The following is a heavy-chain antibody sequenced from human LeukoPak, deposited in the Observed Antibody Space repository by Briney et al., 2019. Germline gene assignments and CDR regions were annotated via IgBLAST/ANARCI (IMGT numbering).Heavy chain of an antibody. CDR2: INSDGSST. CDR3: ARGGSSGWYGGESYYSDY. J-gene: IGHJ4*02. Sequence: PGGSLRLSCAASGFTFSSYWMHWVRQAPGKGLVWVSRINSDGSSTSYADSVKGRFTISRDNAKNTLYLQMNSLRAEDTAVYYCARGGSSGWYGGESYYSDYWGQGTLVTVSS. D-gene: IGHD6-19*01. V-gene: IGHV3-74*01. CDR1: GFTFSSYW.